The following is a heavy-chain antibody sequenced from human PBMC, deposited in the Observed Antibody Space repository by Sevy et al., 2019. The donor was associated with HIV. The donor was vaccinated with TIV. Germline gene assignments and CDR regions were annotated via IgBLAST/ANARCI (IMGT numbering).Heavy chain of an antibody. J-gene: IGHJ4*02. CDR1: GLTFSTYA. Sequence: GGSLRLSCAASGLTFSTYAMHWVRQAPGKGLEWVAVISYDGSSRYYADSVKGRFTISRDNSKNTLYLQMNSLRAEDTAVYYCAREVGDIVVVGSYYNRHFDYWGQGTLVTVSS. CDR2: ISYDGSSR. D-gene: IGHD3-10*01. CDR3: AREVGDIVVVGSYYNRHFDY. V-gene: IGHV3-30*03.